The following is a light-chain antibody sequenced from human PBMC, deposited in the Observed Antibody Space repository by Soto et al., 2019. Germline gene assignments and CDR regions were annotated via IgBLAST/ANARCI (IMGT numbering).Light chain of an antibody. CDR1: QSVSSN. V-gene: IGKV3D-15*01. CDR3: QQYNSWTET. Sequence: EIVMTQSQATLSVSQGERATFSCWASQSVSSNLAWYQQKHGQATRLLIYDASNRATGIPARVSGSGSGTDFTLTISSLQPEDFAVYYCQQYNSWTETFGQGTKVDIK. CDR2: DAS. J-gene: IGKJ1*01.